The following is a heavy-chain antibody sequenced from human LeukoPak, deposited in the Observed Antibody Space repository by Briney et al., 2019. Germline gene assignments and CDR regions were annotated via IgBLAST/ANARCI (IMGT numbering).Heavy chain of an antibody. J-gene: IGHJ6*02. Sequence: GASVKVSCKASGFTFATSAVQWVRQARGQRLEWIGWIVVASGHTNYAQRFHERVTIIRDMSTSTAYIDLSSLRSEDTAVYYCAATSTVTTGGTYYGMDVWGQGTTVTVSS. CDR1: GFTFATSA. CDR2: IVVASGHT. D-gene: IGHD4-17*01. V-gene: IGHV1-58*01. CDR3: AATSTVTTGGTYYGMDV.